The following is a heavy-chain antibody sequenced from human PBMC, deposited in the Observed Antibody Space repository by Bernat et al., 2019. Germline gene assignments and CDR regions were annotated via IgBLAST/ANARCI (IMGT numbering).Heavy chain of an antibody. D-gene: IGHD3-3*01. V-gene: IGHV3-30-3*01. CDR3: ARDSYDFWSGDYSDYYYYMDV. CDR2: ISYDGSNK. J-gene: IGHJ6*03. Sequence: QVQLVESGGGVVQPGRSLRLSCAASGFTFSSYAMHWVRQAPGKGLEWVAVISYDGSNKYYADSVKGRFTISRDNSKNTLYLQMNSLRAEDTAVYYCARDSYDFWSGDYSDYYYYMDVWGKGTTVTVSS. CDR1: GFTFSSYA.